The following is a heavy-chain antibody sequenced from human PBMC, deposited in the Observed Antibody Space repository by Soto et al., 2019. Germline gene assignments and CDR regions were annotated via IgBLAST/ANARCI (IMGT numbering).Heavy chain of an antibody. D-gene: IGHD6-13*01. CDR2: IYYSGST. J-gene: IGHJ4*02. CDR1: GGSISSSSYY. CDR3: ARGMRPGIAAAGTPYYFDY. V-gene: IGHV4-39*01. Sequence: PSETLSLTCTVSGGSISSSSYYWGWIRQPPGKGLEWIGSIYYSGSTYYNPSLKSRVTISVDTSKNQFSLKLSSVTAADTAVYYCARGMRPGIAAAGTPYYFDYWGQGTLVTVSS.